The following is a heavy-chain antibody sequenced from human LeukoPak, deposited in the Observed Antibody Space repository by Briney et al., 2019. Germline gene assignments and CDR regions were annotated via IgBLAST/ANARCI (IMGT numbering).Heavy chain of an antibody. D-gene: IGHD2-15*01. V-gene: IGHV3-23*01. Sequence: GGSLRLSCAASGFTFTSYAKSWVRQAPGKGLEWVSAISGSGGSTYYADSVKGRFTISRDNSKNTLYLQMNSLGAEDTAVYYCAKDLAFGVAHWGQGTLVTVSS. CDR1: GFTFTSYA. J-gene: IGHJ4*02. CDR2: ISGSGGST. CDR3: AKDLAFGVAH.